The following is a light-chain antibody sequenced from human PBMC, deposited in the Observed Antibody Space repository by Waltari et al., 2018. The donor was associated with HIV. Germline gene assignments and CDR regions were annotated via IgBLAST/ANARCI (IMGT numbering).Light chain of an antibody. CDR2: SNK. J-gene: IGLJ3*02. V-gene: IGLV1-44*01. Sequence: QSVLTQSPSASGTPGQRVTISCSGSSSNIAANTVSLYPQFSGTAPKLPIHSNKQRPPVVTCRFSGSKSGTAASLAISGLQSEDEADYYCSAWDDGVNGWVFGGGTKLTVL. CDR1: SSNIAANT. CDR3: SAWDDGVNGWV.